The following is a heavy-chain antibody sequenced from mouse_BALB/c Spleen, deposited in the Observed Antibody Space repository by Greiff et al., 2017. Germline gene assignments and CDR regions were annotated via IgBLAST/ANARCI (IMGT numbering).Heavy chain of an antibody. CDR1: GFTFSSYY. Sequence: EVKLVESGGGLVKLGGSLKLSCAASGFTFSSYYMSWVRQTPEKRLGLVAAINSNGGSTYYPDTVKGRFTISRDNAKNTLYLQMSSLKSEDTALYYCARHEGNYFFDYWGQGTTLTVSS. CDR3: ARHEGNYFFDY. J-gene: IGHJ2*01. D-gene: IGHD2-1*01. CDR2: INSNGGST. V-gene: IGHV5-6-2*01.